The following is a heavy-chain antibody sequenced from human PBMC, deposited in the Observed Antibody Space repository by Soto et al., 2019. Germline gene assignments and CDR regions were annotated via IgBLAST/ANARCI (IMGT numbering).Heavy chain of an antibody. CDR3: AREGPTVGYCSSTSCRGYYFDY. D-gene: IGHD2-2*01. CDR2: IYSGGST. Sequence: EVQLVETGGGLIQPGGSLRLSCAASGFTVSSNYMSWVRQAPGKGLEWVSVIYSGGSTYYADSVKGRFTISRDNSKNTLYLQMNSLRAEDTAVYYCAREGPTVGYCSSTSCRGYYFDYWGQGTLVTVSS. CDR1: GFTVSSNY. J-gene: IGHJ4*02. V-gene: IGHV3-53*02.